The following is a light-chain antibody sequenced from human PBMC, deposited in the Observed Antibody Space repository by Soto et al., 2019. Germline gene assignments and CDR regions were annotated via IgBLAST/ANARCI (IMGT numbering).Light chain of an antibody. CDR1: QSVDSSF. CDR3: QQYVSSVT. Sequence: EIVLTQSLGSLSLSPGERATLSCRASQSVDSSFFAWYQQKPGQAPRLLIYGASNRASGIPDRFSGRWSGTYFTLTITGLDPEDFAVYYCQQYVSSVTFGQGTKVEIK. V-gene: IGKV3-20*01. CDR2: GAS. J-gene: IGKJ1*01.